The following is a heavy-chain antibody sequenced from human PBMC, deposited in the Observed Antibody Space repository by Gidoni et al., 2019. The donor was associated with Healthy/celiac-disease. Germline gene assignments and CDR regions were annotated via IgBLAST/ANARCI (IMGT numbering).Heavy chain of an antibody. CDR1: GFTFSSYS. J-gene: IGHJ4*02. CDR3: AKGGGNFYFDY. Sequence: EVQLLESGGGLVQPGGSLRLSCAASGFTFSSYSMSWVRQAPGKGLEWVSAIRGSGGSTYYADAVKGRFTISRDNSKNTLYLQMNSLRAEDTAVYYCAKGGGNFYFDYWGQGTLVTVSS. V-gene: IGHV3-23*01. CDR2: IRGSGGST. D-gene: IGHD2-21*02.